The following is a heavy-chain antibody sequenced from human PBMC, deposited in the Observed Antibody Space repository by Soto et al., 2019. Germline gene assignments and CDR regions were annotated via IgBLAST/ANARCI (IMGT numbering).Heavy chain of an antibody. V-gene: IGHV3-23*01. CDR3: AKQPTYYYGSGSSSPFDY. Sequence: GRSLRLSCAGSGCTFSSYAMSWVRQAPGKGLEWVSAISGSGGSTYYADSVKGRFTISRDNSKNTLYLQMNSLRAEDTAVYYCAKQPTYYYGSGSSSPFDYWGQGTLVTVSS. CDR2: ISGSGGST. CDR1: GCTFSSYA. J-gene: IGHJ4*02. D-gene: IGHD3-10*01.